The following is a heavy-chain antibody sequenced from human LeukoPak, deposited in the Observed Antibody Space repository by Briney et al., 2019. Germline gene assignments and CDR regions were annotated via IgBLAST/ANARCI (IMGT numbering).Heavy chain of an antibody. Sequence: GGSLRLSCAASGFIFNNHWMHWVRQTPGEGLVWVARIDGDESGTIYADSMKGRFTISRDTAKNTLYLQMSRLRAEDTAVYFCARGGDYSGTAFDIWGQGTMVTVSS. V-gene: IGHV3-74*01. CDR3: ARGGDYSGTAFDI. CDR2: IDGDESGT. D-gene: IGHD1-14*01. CDR1: GFIFNNHW. J-gene: IGHJ3*02.